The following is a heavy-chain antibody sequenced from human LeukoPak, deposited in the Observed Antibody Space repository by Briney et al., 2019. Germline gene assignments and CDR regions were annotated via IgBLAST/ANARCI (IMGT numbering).Heavy chain of an antibody. J-gene: IGHJ6*02. CDR1: GYTLTKLS. CDR2: FDPEDGET. CDR3: ATDEAYYYGMDV. Sequence: GASVTVSCTVSGYTLTKLSMHWVRQAPGKGLEWMGGFDPEDGETIYAQKFQGRVTMTEDTSTDTAYMELSSLRAEDTAVYYCATDEAYYYGMDVWGQGTTVTVSS. V-gene: IGHV1-24*01.